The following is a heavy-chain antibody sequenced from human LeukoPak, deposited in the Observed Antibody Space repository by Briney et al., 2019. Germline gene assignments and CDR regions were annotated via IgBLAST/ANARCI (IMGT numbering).Heavy chain of an antibody. CDR2: ISYDGSNK. D-gene: IGHD3-9*01. V-gene: IGHV3-30*18. CDR1: GFTFSSYG. Sequence: PGGSLRLSCAASGFTFSSYGMHWVRQAPGKGLEWVAVISYDGSNKYYADSVKGRFTISRDNSKNTLYLQMNSLRAEDTAVYYCANAGPLDILTGKELHYWGQGTLVTVSS. J-gene: IGHJ4*02. CDR3: ANAGPLDILTGKELHY.